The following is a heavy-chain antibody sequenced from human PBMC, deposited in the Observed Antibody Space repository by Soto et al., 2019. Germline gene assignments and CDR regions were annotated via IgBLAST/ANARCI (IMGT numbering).Heavy chain of an antibody. CDR1: GGSISSYY. D-gene: IGHD5-18*01. CDR3: ARVKNSGWIQSGYYGMDV. J-gene: IGHJ6*02. Sequence: SETLSLTCTVSGGSISSYYWSWVRQPPGKGLEWIGYIYYSGSTNYNPSLKSRVTISVDTSKNQFSLKLSSVTAADTAVYYCARVKNSGWIQSGYYGMDVWGQGTTVTVSS. V-gene: IGHV4-59*01. CDR2: IYYSGST.